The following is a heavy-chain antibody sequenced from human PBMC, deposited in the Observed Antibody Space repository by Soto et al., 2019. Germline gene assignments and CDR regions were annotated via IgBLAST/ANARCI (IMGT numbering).Heavy chain of an antibody. V-gene: IGHV5-51*01. CDR3: ARPDTAMALYYFDY. D-gene: IGHD5-18*01. CDR1: GYSFTSYW. CDR2: IYPGDSDT. J-gene: IGHJ4*02. Sequence: GESLKISCKGSGYSFTSYWIGWVRQMPGKGLEGMGIIYPGDSDTRYSPSFQGQVTISADKSISTAYRQWSSLKASDTAMYYCARPDTAMALYYFDYWGQGTLVTVSS.